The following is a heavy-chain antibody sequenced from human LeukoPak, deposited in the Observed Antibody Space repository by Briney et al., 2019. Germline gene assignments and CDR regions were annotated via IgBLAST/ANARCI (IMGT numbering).Heavy chain of an antibody. D-gene: IGHD6-19*01. CDR2: IIPIFGTA. J-gene: IGHJ4*02. Sequence: SVKVSCKASGGTFSSYAISWVRQAPGQGLEWMGVIIPIFGTANYAQKFQGRVTITADESTSTAYMELSSLRSEDTAVYYCARGIAVAANFDYWGQGTLVTVSS. CDR3: ARGIAVAANFDY. CDR1: GGTFSSYA. V-gene: IGHV1-69*13.